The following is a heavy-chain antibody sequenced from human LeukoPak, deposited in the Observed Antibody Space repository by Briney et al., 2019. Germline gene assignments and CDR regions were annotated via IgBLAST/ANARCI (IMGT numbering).Heavy chain of an antibody. CDR3: AKDFSSYYDILTGYYNRNAFDI. V-gene: IGHV3-23*01. CDR1: GFSFSNYW. CDR2: ISGSGGST. D-gene: IGHD3-9*01. J-gene: IGHJ3*02. Sequence: GGSLRLSCAASGFSFSNYWMHWVRQAPGKGLEWVSAISGSGGSTYYADSVKGRFTISRDNSKNTLYLQMNSLRAEDTAVYYCAKDFSSYYDILTGYYNRNAFDIWGQGTMVTVSS.